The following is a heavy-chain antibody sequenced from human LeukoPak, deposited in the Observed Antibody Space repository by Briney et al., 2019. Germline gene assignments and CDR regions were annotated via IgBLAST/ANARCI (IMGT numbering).Heavy chain of an antibody. Sequence: ASVKVSCKASGYTFTSYDINWVRQATGQGLEWMGWMNPNSGNTGYAQKFQGRVTMTRNTSITTAYMELSSLRSEDTAVYYCAGTMTTVVHPDPGWFDPWGQGTLVTVSS. J-gene: IGHJ5*02. V-gene: IGHV1-8*01. D-gene: IGHD4-23*01. CDR1: GYTFTSYD. CDR3: AGTMTTVVHPDPGWFDP. CDR2: MNPNSGNT.